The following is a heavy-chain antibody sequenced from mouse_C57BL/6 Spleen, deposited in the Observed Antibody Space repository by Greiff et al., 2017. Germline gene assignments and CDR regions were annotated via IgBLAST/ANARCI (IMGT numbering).Heavy chain of an antibody. CDR2: IDPSDSET. J-gene: IGHJ3*01. CDR3: ARGGYYVGETFSY. Sequence: QVQLQHPGAELVRPGSSVKLSCKASGYTFTSYWMHWVKQRPIQGLEWIGNIDPSDSETHYNQKFKDKATLTVDKSSSTAYMQLSSLTSEDSAVYYCARGGYYVGETFSYWGQGTLVTVSA. CDR1: GYTFTSYW. D-gene: IGHD2-3*01. V-gene: IGHV1-52*01.